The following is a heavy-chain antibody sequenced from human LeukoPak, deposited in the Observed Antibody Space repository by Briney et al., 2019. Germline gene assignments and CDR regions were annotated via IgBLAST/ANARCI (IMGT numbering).Heavy chain of an antibody. CDR2: ISWNSGSI. D-gene: IGHD6-19*01. CDR1: GFTFDDYA. V-gene: IGHV3-9*01. CDR3: ARVNSSGWYGAFYYYYYMDV. J-gene: IGHJ6*03. Sequence: GGSLRLSCAASGFTFDDYAMHWVRQAPGKGLEWVSGISWNSGSIGYADSVKGRFTISRDNAKNSLYLQMNSLRAEDTAVYYCARVNSSGWYGAFYYYYYMDVWGKGTTVTISS.